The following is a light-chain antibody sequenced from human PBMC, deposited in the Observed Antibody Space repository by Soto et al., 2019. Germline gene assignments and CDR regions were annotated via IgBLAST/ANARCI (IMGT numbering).Light chain of an antibody. J-gene: IGLJ1*01. CDR3: CSYAGTYTYV. CDR2: DVT. Sequence: QSVLTQPRSVSGSPGQSVTISCTGTSSDVGGYNYVSWYQQHPGKAPKLMIYDVTKRASGVPDRFSGSKSGNTASLTISGLQAEDEADYYCCSYAGTYTYVFGSGTKATVL. V-gene: IGLV2-11*01. CDR1: SSDVGGYNY.